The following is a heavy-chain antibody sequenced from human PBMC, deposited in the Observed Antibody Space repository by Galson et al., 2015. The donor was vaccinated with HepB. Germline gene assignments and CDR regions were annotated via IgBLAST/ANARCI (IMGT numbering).Heavy chain of an antibody. CDR2: IDPTDSYT. CDR3: ARQPYYYDALTGYYRVTYYFDY. V-gene: IGHV5-10-1*01. J-gene: IGHJ4*02. CDR1: GYNFTNYW. Sequence: QSGAEVKKPGESLRISCKTSGYNFTNYWVSWVRQMPGKGPEWMGKIDPTDSYTNNSPSFQGHVTISTDKSVSTAYLQWNSLKASDTAIYYCARQPYYYDALTGYYRVTYYFDYWGPGALVTVSS. D-gene: IGHD3-9*01.